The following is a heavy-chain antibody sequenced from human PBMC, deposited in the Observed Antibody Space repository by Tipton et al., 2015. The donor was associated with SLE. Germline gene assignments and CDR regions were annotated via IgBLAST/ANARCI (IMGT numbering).Heavy chain of an antibody. CDR2: ISSSSSYI. CDR3: ARVSTGSMIVVPYYYMDV. J-gene: IGHJ6*03. V-gene: IGHV3-21*04. Sequence: GSLRLSCAASGFTFSSYSMNWVRQAPGKGLEWVSSISSSSSYIYYADSVKGRFTISRDNAKNSLYLQMNSLRAEDTAVYYCARVSTGSMIVVPYYYMDVWGKGTTVTVSS. CDR1: GFTFSSYS. D-gene: IGHD3-22*01.